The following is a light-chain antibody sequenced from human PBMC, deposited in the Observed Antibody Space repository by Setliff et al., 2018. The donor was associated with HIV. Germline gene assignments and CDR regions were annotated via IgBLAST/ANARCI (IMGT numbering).Light chain of an antibody. Sequence: YELAQPPSVSVAPGRTASIACGGNNIGSKSVHRYQQKTGQDAVLVMYDDDDRPSRIPERFSGSHSGDTATLTISRVEAGDEADYYCQMWNSSSDDPGVFGTGTKVTVL. CDR2: DDD. V-gene: IGLV3-21*04. CDR3: QMWNSSSDDPGV. J-gene: IGLJ1*01. CDR1: NIGSKS.